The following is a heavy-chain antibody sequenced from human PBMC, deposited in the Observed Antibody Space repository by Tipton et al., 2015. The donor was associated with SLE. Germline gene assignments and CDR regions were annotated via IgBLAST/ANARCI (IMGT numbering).Heavy chain of an antibody. CDR1: DDSFTRHY. J-gene: IGHJ2*01. D-gene: IGHD4-11*01. V-gene: IGHV4-59*11. Sequence: LRLSCTVSDDSFTRHYWSWIRQPPGKGLEWIGCIYHRGGTAYNTSLKSRVTMSVDTSKNHFSLKLSSVTAADTAVYYCAREFLNPVTTVHYYFDLWGRGTLVTVSS. CDR3: AREFLNPVTTVHYYFDL. CDR2: IYHRGGT.